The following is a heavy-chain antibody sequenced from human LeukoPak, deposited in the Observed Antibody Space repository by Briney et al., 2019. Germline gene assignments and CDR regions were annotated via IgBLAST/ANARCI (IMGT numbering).Heavy chain of an antibody. D-gene: IGHD3-22*01. CDR1: GGSISSNSYY. V-gene: IGHV4-39*01. J-gene: IGHJ4*02. Sequence: TSETLSLTCTVSGGSISSNSYYWGWIRQPPGKGLEWIGSIYYSGSTYYNPSLKSRVTISVDTSKNQFSLKLSSVTAADTAAYYCHVGSDSSGYYPATDYWGQGTLVTVSS. CDR2: IYYSGST. CDR3: HVGSDSSGYYPATDY.